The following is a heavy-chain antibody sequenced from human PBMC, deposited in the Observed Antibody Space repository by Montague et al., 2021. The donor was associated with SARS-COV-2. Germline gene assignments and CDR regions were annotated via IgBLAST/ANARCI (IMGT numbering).Heavy chain of an antibody. J-gene: IGHJ6*02. CDR3: ARVGRQQLVRLSGMDV. Sequence: SETLSLNCTVSGGSISSSSYYWGWIRQPPGKGLEWIGSIYYSGSTYYNPSLESRVTISVDTSKNQFSLKLSSVTAADTAVYYCARVGRQQLVRLSGMDVWGQGTTVTVSS. D-gene: IGHD6-13*01. CDR2: IYYSGST. V-gene: IGHV4-39*07. CDR1: GGSISSSSYY.